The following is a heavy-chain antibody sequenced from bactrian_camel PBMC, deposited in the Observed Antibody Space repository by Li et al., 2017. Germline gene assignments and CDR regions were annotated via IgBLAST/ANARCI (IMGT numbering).Heavy chain of an antibody. D-gene: IGHD1*01. CDR2: ISSTAYT. V-gene: IGHV3S53*01. Sequence: HVQLVESGGGSVQAGGSLTLSCVASGYTACMGWFRQAAGKEREGVASISSTAYTSYADSVKGRFTVSRDSGNNSVDLMMNSLNPEDTGMYYCAANFGPYCSGPYLARRANFVGQGTQVTVS. CDR1: GYTAC. J-gene: IGHJ4*01.